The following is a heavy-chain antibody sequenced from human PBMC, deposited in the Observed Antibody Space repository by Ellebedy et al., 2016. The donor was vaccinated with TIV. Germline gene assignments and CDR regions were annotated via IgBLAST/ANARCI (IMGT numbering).Heavy chain of an antibody. V-gene: IGHV6-1*01. CDR1: GDSVSNNGAT. Sequence: MPSETLSLTCAISGDSVSNNGATWNWIRQSPSRGLEWLGRAYYRSTWIYDYAVSVKGRRTINPDTSNNQLSLHLNSVTPEDTAVYYCARDPPWCYSCADVWGQGTTVTVSS. CDR2: AYYRSTWIY. D-gene: IGHD2-8*01. J-gene: IGHJ6*02. CDR3: ARDPPWCYSCADV.